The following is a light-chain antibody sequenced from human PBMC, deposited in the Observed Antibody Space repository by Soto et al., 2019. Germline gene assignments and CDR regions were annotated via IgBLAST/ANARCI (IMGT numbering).Light chain of an antibody. V-gene: IGKV3-20*01. J-gene: IGKJ5*01. Sequence: EIVLTHSPGTLSLSPWEIATLSCRASQSVSRRYLAWYQQKPGQAPRLLIYGTSSRATGIPARFSGSGSGTGFTLTISRLEPEDFAVYYCQQYGNSPITFGQGTRLEIK. CDR1: QSVSRRY. CDR2: GTS. CDR3: QQYGNSPIT.